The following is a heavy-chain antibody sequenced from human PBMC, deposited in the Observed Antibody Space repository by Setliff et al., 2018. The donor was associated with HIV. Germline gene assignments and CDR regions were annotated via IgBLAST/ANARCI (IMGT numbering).Heavy chain of an antibody. CDR2: ITAYNVDA. D-gene: IGHD2-21*02. CDR3: ARARGNSWVRAGELYYYYMDV. CDR1: GYTFTSYG. Sequence: ASVKVSCKTSGYTFTSYGITWVRQAPGQGLEWLGWITAYNVDAPNAQKSQGRVTMTIDIPTTTAYMEMRSLRFDDTAVYYCARARGNSWVRAGELYYYYMDVWGKGTTVTVSS. J-gene: IGHJ6*03. V-gene: IGHV1-18*01.